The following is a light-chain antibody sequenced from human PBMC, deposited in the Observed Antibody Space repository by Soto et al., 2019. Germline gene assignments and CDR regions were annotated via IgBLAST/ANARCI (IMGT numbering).Light chain of an antibody. V-gene: IGLV1-44*01. J-gene: IGLJ1*01. CDR1: SSNIGSNT. Sequence: QPVLTQPPSTSGTPGQRVTISCSGSSSNIGSNTVNWYQHLPGTAPKLLIYSNSQRPSGVPGRFSGSKSGTSASLAVSGLQSEDEADYYCAAWDDSLNGYVFGTGTKVTVL. CDR2: SNS. CDR3: AAWDDSLNGYV.